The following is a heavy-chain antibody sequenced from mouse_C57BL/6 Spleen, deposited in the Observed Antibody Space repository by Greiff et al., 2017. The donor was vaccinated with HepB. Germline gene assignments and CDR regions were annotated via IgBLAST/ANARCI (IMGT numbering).Heavy chain of an antibody. CDR2: IYYSGTI. J-gene: IGHJ3*01. V-gene: IGHV3-5*01. CDR3: ARDNSNFSFAY. CDR1: GISITTGNYR. D-gene: IGHD2-5*01. Sequence: VQLKESGPGLVKPSQTVFLTCTVTGISITTGNYRWGWILQFPGNKLEWIGYIYYSGTITYKPSLTSRTTITRDTPKNQFFLEMNSLTAEDTATYYCARDNSNFSFAYWGQGTLVTVSA.